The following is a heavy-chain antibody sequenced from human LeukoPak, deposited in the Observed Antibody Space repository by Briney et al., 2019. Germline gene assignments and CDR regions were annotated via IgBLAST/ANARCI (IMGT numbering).Heavy chain of an antibody. CDR1: GDSMNSSNW. D-gene: IGHD3-22*01. V-gene: IGHV4-4*02. CDR3: ARGDASGYPDY. CDR2: IYQGGRT. Sequence: SETLSLTCAVSGDSMNSSNWWSWVRQSPGKGLEWIGEIYQGGRTNYKSSLKSRVSISVDKSRNQLSLKLTSVTAADTAVYYCARGDASGYPDYWGQGALVTVSS. J-gene: IGHJ4*02.